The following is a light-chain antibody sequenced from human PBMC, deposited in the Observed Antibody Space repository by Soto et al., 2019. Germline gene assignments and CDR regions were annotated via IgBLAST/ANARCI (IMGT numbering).Light chain of an antibody. J-gene: IGLJ2*01. Sequence: QSVLTQPPSASGTPGQRVTISCSGSSSNIGSNTVNWYQQLPGTAPKLLIYSNNQRPSVVPDRFSGSKSGTSASLAISGLQSEDEADYYCAAGDDSLNGVLFGGGTKLTVL. CDR3: AAGDDSLNGVL. CDR2: SNN. CDR1: SSNIGSNT. V-gene: IGLV1-44*01.